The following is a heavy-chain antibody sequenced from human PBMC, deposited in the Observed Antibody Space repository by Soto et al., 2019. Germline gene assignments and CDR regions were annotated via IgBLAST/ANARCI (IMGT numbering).Heavy chain of an antibody. CDR1: GFTFSSYG. V-gene: IGHV3-33*01. CDR2: IWYDGSNK. D-gene: IGHD3-10*01. J-gene: IGHJ6*02. Sequence: QVQLLESGGGVVQPGRSLRLSCAASGFTFSSYGMHWVSQAPGKGLEWVAVIWYDGSNKYYADSVKGRFTISRDNSKNTLYLQMNSLRAEDTAVYYCARDTARAMVRIYYGMDVWGQGTTVTVSS. CDR3: ARDTARAMVRIYYGMDV.